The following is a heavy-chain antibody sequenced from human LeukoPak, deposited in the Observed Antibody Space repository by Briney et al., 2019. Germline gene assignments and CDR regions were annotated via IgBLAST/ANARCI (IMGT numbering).Heavy chain of an antibody. D-gene: IGHD3-10*01. CDR2: IYYSGST. Sequence: SSETLSLTCTVSGGSISSGGYYWSWIRQHPGKGLEWIGYIYYSGSTYYNPSFKSRVTISVDTSKNQFSLKLSSVTAADTAVYYCARDATGSGSYYPRWGQGTLVTVSS. CDR1: GGSISSGGYY. V-gene: IGHV4-31*03. J-gene: IGHJ4*02. CDR3: ARDATGSGSYYPR.